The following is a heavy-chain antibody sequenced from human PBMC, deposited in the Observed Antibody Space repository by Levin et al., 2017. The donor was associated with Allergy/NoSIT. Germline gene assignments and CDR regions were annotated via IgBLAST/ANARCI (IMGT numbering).Heavy chain of an antibody. CDR2: IWYDGSNK. J-gene: IGHJ4*02. V-gene: IGHV3-33*01. Sequence: SCAASGFTFSSYGMHWVRQAPGKGLEWVAVIWYDGSNKYYADSVKGRFTISRDNSKNTLYLQMNSLRAEDTAVYYCARSGLEWLLGSDYWGQGTLVTVSS. D-gene: IGHD3-3*01. CDR1: GFTFSSYG. CDR3: ARSGLEWLLGSDY.